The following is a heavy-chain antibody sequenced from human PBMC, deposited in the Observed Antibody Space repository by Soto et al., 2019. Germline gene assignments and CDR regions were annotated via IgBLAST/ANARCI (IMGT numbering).Heavy chain of an antibody. CDR3: ARSDSVRGVIIGGYDY. J-gene: IGHJ4*02. CDR1: GGTFSSYA. Sequence: QVQLVQSGAEVKKPGSSVKVSCKASGGTFSSYAISWVRQAPGQGLEWMGGLIPIFGTANYAQKFQGRVKITADESTSTAYMGLSSLRSEDTAVYYCARSDSVRGVIIGGYDYWGQGTLVTVSS. CDR2: LIPIFGTA. V-gene: IGHV1-69*01. D-gene: IGHD3-10*01.